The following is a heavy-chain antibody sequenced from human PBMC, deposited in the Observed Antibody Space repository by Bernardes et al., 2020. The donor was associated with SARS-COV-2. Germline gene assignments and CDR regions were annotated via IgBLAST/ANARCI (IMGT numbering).Heavy chain of an antibody. CDR1: GFSFRSYA. CDR2: MSSNGDST. Sequence: VGSLRLSCSASGFSFRSYAMHWVRQAPGKGLEYVSGMSSNGDSTNYADSAKGRFTISRDNSKNTLSLQMSSLRPEDTAVYYCVKGSRLPMGSVSRNFDWLLTHFDYWGQGTLVTVSS. CDR3: VKGSRLPMGSVSRNFDWLLTHFDY. J-gene: IGHJ4*02. V-gene: IGHV3-64D*06. D-gene: IGHD3-9*01.